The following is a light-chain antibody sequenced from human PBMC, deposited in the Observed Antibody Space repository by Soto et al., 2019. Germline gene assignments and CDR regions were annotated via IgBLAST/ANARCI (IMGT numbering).Light chain of an antibody. J-gene: IGLJ1*01. CDR3: SSYAGSNNLNV. Sequence: QSALTQPTSASGSPGQSVTISCTGTSSDVGGYNYVSWYQQHPGKAPKLMIYEVSKRPSGVPDRFSGSKSGNTASLTVSGLQAEDEADYYCSSYAGSNNLNVFGTGTRVTLL. V-gene: IGLV2-8*01. CDR2: EVS. CDR1: SSDVGGYNY.